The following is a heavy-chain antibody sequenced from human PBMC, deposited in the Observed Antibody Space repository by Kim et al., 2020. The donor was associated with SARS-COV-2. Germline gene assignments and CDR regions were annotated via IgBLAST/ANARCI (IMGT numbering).Heavy chain of an antibody. J-gene: IGHJ4*02. V-gene: IGHV3-21*01. CDR2: ISSSGGYI. D-gene: IGHD5-12*01. CDR3: ARGDGDIVATIYAY. CDR1: GFTFSSYS. Sequence: GGSLRLSCAASGFTFSSYSMNWVRQAPGKGLEWVSSISSSGGYIYYADSVKGRFTVSRDNAKKSLYLQMNSLRAEDTAVYYCARGDGDIVATIYAYWGQGTLVTVSS.